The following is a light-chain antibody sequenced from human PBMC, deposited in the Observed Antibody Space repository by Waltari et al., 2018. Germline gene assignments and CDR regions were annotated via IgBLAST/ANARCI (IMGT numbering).Light chain of an antibody. CDR3: QQRSNWPPWT. CDR1: QSVSSY. V-gene: IGKV3-11*01. CDR2: DAS. J-gene: IGKJ1*01. Sequence: IVLTQSPATLSLSPGERATLSCRASQSVSSYLAWYQQKPGQAPRPLIYDASNRATGIPARFSGSGSGTDFTLTISSLEPEDFAVYYCQQRSNWPPWTFGQGTKVEFK.